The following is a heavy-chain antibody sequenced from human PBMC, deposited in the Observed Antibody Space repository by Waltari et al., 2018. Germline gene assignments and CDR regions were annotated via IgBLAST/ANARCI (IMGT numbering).Heavy chain of an antibody. J-gene: IGHJ4*02. CDR3: TRRYTRRDYSPFDF. V-gene: IGHV4-38-2*01. D-gene: IGHD4-4*01. CDR1: GYSISSGYY. CDR2: IYRSGAT. Sequence: QVQLQESGPGLERPSEILSLTCGVSGYSISSGYYWGWIRQPPGKGLEWIGSIYRSGATYYNPSLESRVTRSVDTSKNQFSLKMSPVTAADTAGYYCTRRYTRRDYSPFDFWGQGTLVTVSS.